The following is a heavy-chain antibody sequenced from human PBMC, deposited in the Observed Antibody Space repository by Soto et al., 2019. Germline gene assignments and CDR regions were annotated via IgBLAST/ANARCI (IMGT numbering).Heavy chain of an antibody. D-gene: IGHD5-18*01. Sequence: QVQLQQWGAGLLKPSETLSLTCAVYGGSFSGYYWSWIRQPPGKGLEWIGEINHSGSTNYNPSLKSRVTISIDTSKNQFSLKLTSVTAADTAVYFCARGPTWIQLWPFDYWGQGTLVTVSS. CDR3: ARGPTWIQLWPFDY. CDR1: GGSFSGYY. J-gene: IGHJ4*02. CDR2: INHSGST. V-gene: IGHV4-34*01.